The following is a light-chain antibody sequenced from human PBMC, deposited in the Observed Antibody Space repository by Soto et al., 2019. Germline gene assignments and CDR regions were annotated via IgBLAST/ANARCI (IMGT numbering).Light chain of an antibody. CDR1: QSVSSY. V-gene: IGKV3-11*01. CDR2: DAS. Sequence: EIVLTQSPATLSLSPGERATLSCRASQSVSSYLAWYQQKPGQAPRLLIYDASNRATGIPARFSGSGSGTDFTLTISRLEPEDFAFYYCQQRYKSYTFGQGTKLEIK. J-gene: IGKJ2*01. CDR3: QQRYKSYT.